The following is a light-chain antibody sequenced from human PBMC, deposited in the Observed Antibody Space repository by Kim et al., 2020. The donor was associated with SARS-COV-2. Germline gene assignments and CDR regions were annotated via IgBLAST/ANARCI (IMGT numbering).Light chain of an antibody. CDR3: QHAYRSPIS. CDR1: QSISRY. J-gene: IGKJ5*01. Sequence: ASVVDRVTITCRASQSISRYLVWYHQKPGKAPHMLIYGASTLQVGVPSRFSGSGSGTDFTLTITNLQPDDFGTYYCQHAYRSPISFGQGTRLEIK. V-gene: IGKV1-39*01. CDR2: GAS.